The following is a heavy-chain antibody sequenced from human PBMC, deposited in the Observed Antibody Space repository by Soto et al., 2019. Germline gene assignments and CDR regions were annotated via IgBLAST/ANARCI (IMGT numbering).Heavy chain of an antibody. CDR2: ISAYNGNT. CDR1: GYTFPSYG. CDR3: ARWDYGDLGYNTYMDV. D-gene: IGHD4-17*01. V-gene: IGHV1-18*01. J-gene: IGHJ6*03. Sequence: ASVKVCCKASGYTFPSYGISWVRQAPGQGLEWMGWISAYNGNTNYAQKLQGRVTMTTDTSTSTAYMELRSLRSDDTAVYYCARWDYGDLGYNTYMDVWRKGTTVPVSS.